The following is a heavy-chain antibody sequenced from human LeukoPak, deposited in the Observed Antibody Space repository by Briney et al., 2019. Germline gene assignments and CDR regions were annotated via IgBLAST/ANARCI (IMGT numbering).Heavy chain of an antibody. CDR3: AKHKVDYYGSGSYYDYYGMDV. Sequence: SGTLSLTCTVSGGSISSGGYYWSWIRQPPGKGLEWIGYIYHSGSTNYNPSLKTRVTISIDTPKNQFSLNLDSVTAADTAVYYCAKHKVDYYGSGSYYDYYGMDVWGQGTTVTVSS. J-gene: IGHJ6*02. V-gene: IGHV4-61*08. D-gene: IGHD3-10*01. CDR1: GGSISSGGYY. CDR2: IYHSGST.